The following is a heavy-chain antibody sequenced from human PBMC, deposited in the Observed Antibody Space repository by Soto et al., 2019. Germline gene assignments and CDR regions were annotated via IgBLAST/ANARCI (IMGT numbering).Heavy chain of an antibody. CDR2: IIPIFGTA. Sequence: QVQLVQSGAEVKKPGSSVKVSCKASGGTFSSYAISWVRQAPGQGLEWMGGIIPIFGTANYAQKFQGRVTITADKSTSKAYMELSSLRSEDTGVYYCARADGERDCSSTSCYQGGYDFDYWGQGTLVTVSS. D-gene: IGHD2-2*01. J-gene: IGHJ4*02. V-gene: IGHV1-69*06. CDR3: ARADGERDCSSTSCYQGGYDFDY. CDR1: GGTFSSYA.